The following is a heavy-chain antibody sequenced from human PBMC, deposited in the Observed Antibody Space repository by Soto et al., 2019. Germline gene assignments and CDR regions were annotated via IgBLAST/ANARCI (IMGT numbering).Heavy chain of an antibody. CDR3: ARGANWVDI. V-gene: IGHV1-3*05. Sequence: QVQIVQSGAEEKKPGASVKVSCKASGYTFTSYAMHWVRQAPGQRLEWMGWINAGNGNTKYSQKFQVSVTITSDTSASTAYRDLSSLRSDDTAVYYCARGANWVDIWGQGTMVTVSS. D-gene: IGHD7-27*01. CDR2: INAGNGNT. CDR1: GYTFTSYA. J-gene: IGHJ3*02.